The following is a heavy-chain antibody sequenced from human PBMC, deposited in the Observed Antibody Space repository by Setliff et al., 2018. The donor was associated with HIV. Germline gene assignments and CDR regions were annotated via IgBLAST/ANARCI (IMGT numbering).Heavy chain of an antibody. D-gene: IGHD3-10*01. CDR2: IIPLFETP. Sequence: SVKVSCKSSGGSFSTYAINWVRQAPGQGLEWMGNIIPLFETPDAAPRFRGRVTITADKSTSTAYMELSSPTYDDTAVYYCVRGGVRGTEYVYLDFWGQGTLVTVSS. CDR1: GGSFSTYA. CDR3: VRGGVRGTEYVYLDF. V-gene: IGHV1-69*06. J-gene: IGHJ4*02.